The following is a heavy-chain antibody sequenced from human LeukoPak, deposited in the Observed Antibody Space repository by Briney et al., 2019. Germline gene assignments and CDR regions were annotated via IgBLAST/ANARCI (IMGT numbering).Heavy chain of an antibody. CDR2: INHSGST. CDR3: ARGEYSSSWYRGGGLDY. CDR1: GGSFSGYY. J-gene: IGHJ4*02. D-gene: IGHD6-13*01. V-gene: IGHV4-34*01. Sequence: PSETLSLTCAAYGGSFSGYYWNWIRQSPGKGLEWIGEINHSGSTNYNPSLKSRVTISVDTSKNQFSLKLSSVTAADTAVYYCARGEYSSSWYRGGGLDYWGQGTLVTVSS.